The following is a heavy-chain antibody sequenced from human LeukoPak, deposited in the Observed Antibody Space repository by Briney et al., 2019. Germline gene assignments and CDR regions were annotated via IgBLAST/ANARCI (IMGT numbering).Heavy chain of an antibody. Sequence: AGGSLRLSCAASGFTFSSHAMSWVRQAPGKGPEWVSGIIESGGGTHYADSVKGQFTISRDNSKNTLYLQMNSLRAEDTAVYYCARDFRAGGVTSKAFDIWGQGTMVTVSS. CDR2: IIESGGGT. D-gene: IGHD3-16*01. J-gene: IGHJ3*02. CDR1: GFTFSSHA. CDR3: ARDFRAGGVTSKAFDI. V-gene: IGHV3-23*01.